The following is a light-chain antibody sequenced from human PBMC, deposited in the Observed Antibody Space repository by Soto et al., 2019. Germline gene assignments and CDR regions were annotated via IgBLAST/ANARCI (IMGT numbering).Light chain of an antibody. V-gene: IGKV1-39*01. CDR3: HQSYETPHT. CDR1: QTISTY. Sequence: DIQMTQSPSSLSASVGDRVTISCRASQTISTYLNWYQKKPGNAPKLLFFGASSLHNGDPSRFGGSGSGTDFTLTISDLPPEDFATYYCHQSYETPHTFGGGTNVEI. J-gene: IGKJ4*01. CDR2: GAS.